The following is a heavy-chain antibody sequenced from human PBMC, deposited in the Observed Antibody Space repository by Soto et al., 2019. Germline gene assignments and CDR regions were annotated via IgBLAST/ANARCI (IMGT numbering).Heavy chain of an antibody. CDR2: INHSGST. Sequence: SETLSLTCTVSGGSISSSSFYWGWIRQPPGKGLEWIGEINHSGSTNYNPSLKSRVTISVDTSKNQFSLKLSSVTAADTAVYYCARGWGRIFDYWGQGTLVTVSS. D-gene: IGHD7-27*01. CDR1: GGSISSSSFY. J-gene: IGHJ4*02. CDR3: ARGWGRIFDY. V-gene: IGHV4-39*07.